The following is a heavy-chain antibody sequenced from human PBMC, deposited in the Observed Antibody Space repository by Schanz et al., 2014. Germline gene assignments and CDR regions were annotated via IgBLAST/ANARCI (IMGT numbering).Heavy chain of an antibody. Sequence: QVQLVQSGAEVKKPGASVKVSCKTSGYTFSSYGITWVRQAPGQGLEWMGRVIPILGVTHYAQKFQGRVTITADKSTFTAYMDVSSLRSEDTAVYYCASSGAGYSSSWDFDYWGQGTLVTVSS. V-gene: IGHV1-69*04. CDR1: GYTFSSYG. D-gene: IGHD6-13*01. J-gene: IGHJ4*02. CDR3: ASSGAGYSSSWDFDY. CDR2: VIPILGVT.